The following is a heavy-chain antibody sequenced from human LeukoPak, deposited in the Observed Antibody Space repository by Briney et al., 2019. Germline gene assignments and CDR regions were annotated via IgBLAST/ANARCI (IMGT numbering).Heavy chain of an antibody. V-gene: IGHV3-48*02. CDR1: GFTFSDYN. D-gene: IGHD2-2*01. CDR2: ITTSSGNK. CDR3: ASPNAGA. Sequence: PGGSLRLSCAASGFTFSDYNMNWVRQAPGKGLEWLSYITTSSGNKYYADSVKGRFTISKDNAQNSLYLQMNSQRDEDTAVYYCASPNAGAWGQGTLVTVSS. J-gene: IGHJ5*02.